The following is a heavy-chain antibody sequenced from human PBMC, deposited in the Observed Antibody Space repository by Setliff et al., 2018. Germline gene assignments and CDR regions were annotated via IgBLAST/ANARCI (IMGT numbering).Heavy chain of an antibody. Sequence: GGSLRLSCAASGFTFSSYAMSWVRQAPGKGLEWVSIIYSSGNTAYTDSVKGRFTISRDTSKNTVYLQMNNVTVDDTAVYFCARRGYSHDSSDYNRRKVFDYFDFWGQGAQVTVSS. CDR2: IYSSGNT. CDR1: GFTFSSYA. CDR3: ARRGYSHDSSDYNRRKVFDYFDF. J-gene: IGHJ4*02. V-gene: IGHV3-53*01. D-gene: IGHD3-22*01.